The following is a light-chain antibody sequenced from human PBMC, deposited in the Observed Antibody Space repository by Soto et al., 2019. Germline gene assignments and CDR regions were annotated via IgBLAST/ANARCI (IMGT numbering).Light chain of an antibody. Sequence: IILTQSEGNLSLSTGEAAMLCVRASQSVSSSYLAWYQQKPGQDPRLLISDASNRATGIPAGFSRSGSETDFTLTISRLDPEEFAVYYCQQYGGSPRTFGQGTKVDIK. CDR2: DAS. CDR3: QQYGGSPRT. V-gene: IGKV3-20*01. J-gene: IGKJ1*01. CDR1: QSVSSSY.